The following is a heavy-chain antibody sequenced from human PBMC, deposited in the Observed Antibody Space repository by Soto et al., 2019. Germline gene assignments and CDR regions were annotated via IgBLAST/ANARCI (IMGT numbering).Heavy chain of an antibody. V-gene: IGHV1-69*06. CDR2: IIHIFGTA. CDR1: GGTFSSYA. J-gene: IGHJ4*02. CDR3: ARGYYYDSSGYSSPYYFDY. Sequence: QVQLVQSGAEVKKPGSSVKVSCKASGGTFSSYAISWVRQAPGQGLEWMGGIIHIFGTANYAQKFQGRVTINADKSTSTAYMELSSLRSEDPAVYYCARGYYYDSSGYSSPYYFDYWGQGTLVTVSS. D-gene: IGHD3-22*01.